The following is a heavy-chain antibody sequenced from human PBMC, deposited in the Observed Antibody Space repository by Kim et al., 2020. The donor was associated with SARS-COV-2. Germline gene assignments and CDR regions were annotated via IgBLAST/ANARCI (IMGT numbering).Heavy chain of an antibody. V-gene: IGHV3-30*18. CDR2: ISYDGSNK. J-gene: IGHJ2*01. D-gene: IGHD1-1*01. Sequence: GGSLRLSCAASGFTFSSYGMHWVRQAPGKGLEWVAVISYDGSNKYYADSVKGRFTISRDNSKNTLYLQMNSLRAEDTAVYYCAKGTLYNPSYWYFDLWGR. CDR1: GFTFSSYG. CDR3: AKGTLYNPSYWYFDL.